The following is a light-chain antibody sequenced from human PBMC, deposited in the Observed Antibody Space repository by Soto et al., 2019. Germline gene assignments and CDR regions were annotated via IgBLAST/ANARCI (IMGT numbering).Light chain of an antibody. Sequence: QSVLTQPASVSGSPGQSITISCTGTNSDVGSYNLVSWHQQHPGEAPKLIIFEGNKRPSGISDRFSASKSGNTASLTISGLQTEDEADYYCSSYAGRSTPWVFGGGTQLTVL. CDR3: SSYAGRSTPWV. CDR2: EGN. CDR1: NSDVGSYNL. V-gene: IGLV2-23*01. J-gene: IGLJ3*02.